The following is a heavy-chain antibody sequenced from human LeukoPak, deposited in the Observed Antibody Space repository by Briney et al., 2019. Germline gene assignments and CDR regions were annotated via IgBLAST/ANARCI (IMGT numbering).Heavy chain of an antibody. CDR1: GFTFSSYA. D-gene: IGHD1-26*01. Sequence: GGSLRLSCAASGFTFSSYAMHWVRQAPGKGLEWVAVISYDGSNKYYADSVKGRFTISRDSSKNTLYLQMNSLRAEDTAVYYCARDRGISTYNWFDPWGQGTLVTVSS. CDR3: ARDRGISTYNWFDP. J-gene: IGHJ5*02. V-gene: IGHV3-30-3*01. CDR2: ISYDGSNK.